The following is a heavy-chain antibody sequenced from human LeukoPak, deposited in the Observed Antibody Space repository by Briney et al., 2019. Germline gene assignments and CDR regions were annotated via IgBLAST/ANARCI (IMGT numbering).Heavy chain of an antibody. J-gene: IGHJ4*02. D-gene: IGHD4-23*01. Sequence: GGSLRLSCAASGFTFSSYEMNWVRQAPGKGLEWVAYIKGDGSAKHYVDSVRGRFTISRDNAENSLYLQMNSLRTEDTAVYYCARDAGFGGNSDFWGQGTLVTVSS. CDR1: GFTFSSYE. V-gene: IGHV3-7*01. CDR2: IKGDGSAK. CDR3: ARDAGFGGNSDF.